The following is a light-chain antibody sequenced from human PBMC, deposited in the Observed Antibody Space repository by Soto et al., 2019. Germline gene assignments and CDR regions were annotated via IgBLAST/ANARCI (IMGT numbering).Light chain of an antibody. CDR2: GAS. J-gene: IGKJ2*01. CDR3: QQTNTVPYT. Sequence: DIWMTQSPSSVSASVGDTVTITCRASEGVRSWLAWYQQKPGKAPKLLVYGASTLQSGVPSRFSGSGSGTYFTLAITNLQPEDCASYYCQQTNTVPYTFGQGTKLEIK. CDR1: EGVRSW. V-gene: IGKV1-12*01.